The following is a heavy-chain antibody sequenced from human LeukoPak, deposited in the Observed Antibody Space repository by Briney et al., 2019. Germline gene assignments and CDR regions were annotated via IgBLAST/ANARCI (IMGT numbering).Heavy chain of an antibody. V-gene: IGHV3-74*01. Sequence: GGSLRLSCAASGFTFSSYWMHWVRQAPGEGLVWVSRINTDGTTTTYADSVKGRFTISRDNPKNTLYLQMNSLRAEDTAVYYCARDPWGYRAGVMDLWGQGTLLTVSS. D-gene: IGHD5-18*01. CDR2: INTDGTTT. CDR3: ARDPWGYRAGVMDL. CDR1: GFTFSSYW. J-gene: IGHJ4*02.